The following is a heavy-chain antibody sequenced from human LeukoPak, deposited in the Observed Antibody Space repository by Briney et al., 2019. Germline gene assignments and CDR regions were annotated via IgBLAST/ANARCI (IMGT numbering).Heavy chain of an antibody. Sequence: GGSLRLSCAASGFTFSSHGMHWVRQAPGKGLEWVSAITGSGGSTYYADSVKGRFTISRDNSKNTLYLQMNSLRAEDTAVYYCARAPGAYYYGSGSYYNALNYWGQGTLVTVSS. CDR3: ARAPGAYYYGSGSYYNALNY. J-gene: IGHJ4*02. V-gene: IGHV3-23*01. CDR2: ITGSGGST. CDR1: GFTFSSHG. D-gene: IGHD3-10*01.